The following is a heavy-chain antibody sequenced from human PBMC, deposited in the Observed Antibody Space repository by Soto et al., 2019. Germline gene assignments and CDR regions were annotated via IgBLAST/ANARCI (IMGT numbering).Heavy chain of an antibody. D-gene: IGHD2-15*01. CDR1: GGPFIDYY. V-gene: IGHV4-34*01. CDR2: INHSGDT. Sequence: SETLSLTCVVYGGPFIDYYSWIRQPPGKGLEWIGEINHSGDTNYNPSLKSRVTLSVDMSKNQVSLKLTSVIAADTAVYYCARGRIGFDPWGQGTLVTVSS. CDR3: ARGRIGFDP. J-gene: IGHJ5*02.